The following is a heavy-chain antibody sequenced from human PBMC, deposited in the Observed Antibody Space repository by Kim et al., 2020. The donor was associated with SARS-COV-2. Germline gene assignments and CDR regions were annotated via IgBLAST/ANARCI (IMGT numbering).Heavy chain of an antibody. J-gene: IGHJ6*02. Sequence: SVKVSCKASGGTFSSYAISWVRQAPGQGLEWMGRIIPILGIANYAQKFQGRVTITADKSTSTAYMELSSLRSEDTVVYYCATPTVDTAMVYPYYYYYYGMDVWGQGTTVTVSS. CDR1: GGTFSSYA. CDR3: ATPTVDTAMVYPYYYYYYGMDV. D-gene: IGHD5-18*01. V-gene: IGHV1-69*04. CDR2: IIPILGIA.